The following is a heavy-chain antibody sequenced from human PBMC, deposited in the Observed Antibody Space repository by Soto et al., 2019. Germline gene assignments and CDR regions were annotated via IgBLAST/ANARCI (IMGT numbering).Heavy chain of an antibody. CDR1: GFTFRNYA. V-gene: IGHV3-23*01. Sequence: EVQLLESGGDLVQPGGSLRLSCAASGFTFRNYAMTWVRQAPGKGLEWVSGISGRGDTPYYADSVKGRFTISRDNSKNTRYLQMSSLGVEDTATYFCARPNHGASKYYFDYWGRGTLITVSS. CDR2: ISGRGDTP. J-gene: IGHJ4*02. D-gene: IGHD4-17*01. CDR3: ARPNHGASKYYFDY.